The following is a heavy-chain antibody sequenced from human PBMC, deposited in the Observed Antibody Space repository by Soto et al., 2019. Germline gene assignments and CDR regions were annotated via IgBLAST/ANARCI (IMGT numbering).Heavy chain of an antibody. CDR1: GGSISSGDYY. V-gene: IGHV4-39*01. CDR2: IYYSGST. D-gene: IGHD3-9*01. CDR3: ARHFSVDHFDY. Sequence: SETLSLTCTVSGGSISSGDYYWSWIRQPPGKGLEWIGYIYYSGSTYHNPSLKSRVTISVDRSNNQFSLKLTSVTAADTAVYYCARHFSVDHFDYWGQGALVTVSS. J-gene: IGHJ4*02.